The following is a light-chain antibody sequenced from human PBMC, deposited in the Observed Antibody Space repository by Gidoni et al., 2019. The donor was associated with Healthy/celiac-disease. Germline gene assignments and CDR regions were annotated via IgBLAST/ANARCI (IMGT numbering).Light chain of an antibody. J-gene: IGLJ3*02. Sequence: SSELTQDPAVSVALGQTVRITCQGDSLRSYYASWYQQKPGQAPVLFIYGKNNRPSGIPDRFSDPSSGNTASLTITGAQAEDEADYYCNSRDSSGNHWVFGGGTKLTVL. V-gene: IGLV3-19*01. CDR1: SLRSYY. CDR3: NSRDSSGNHWV. CDR2: GKN.